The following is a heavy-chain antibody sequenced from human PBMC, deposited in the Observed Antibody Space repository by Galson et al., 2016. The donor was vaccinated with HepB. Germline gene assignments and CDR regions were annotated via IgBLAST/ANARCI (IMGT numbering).Heavy chain of an antibody. CDR1: GFTFSRHA. CDR3: ARDPTIGAPDWFDA. V-gene: IGHV3-30*04. J-gene: IGHJ5*02. D-gene: IGHD3-10*01. CDR2: IAHDATIK. Sequence: LRLSCAASGFTFSRHAMHWVRQAPGKGLEWVAVIAHDATIKDYADSVEGRFTISSDNSKNTLYLEMHSLRDEDMAVYYCARDPTIGAPDWFDAWGQGTLVTVTS.